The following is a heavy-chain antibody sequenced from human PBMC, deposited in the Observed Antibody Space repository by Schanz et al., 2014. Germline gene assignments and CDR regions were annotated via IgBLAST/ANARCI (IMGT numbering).Heavy chain of an antibody. CDR3: ATEAIRQTYNYYGMDV. J-gene: IGHJ6*02. CDR2: INPSGGFT. V-gene: IGHV1-46*01. Sequence: QVQLVQSGAEVKKPGASVKVSCKASTYTFSTYYIHWVRQAPGQGLEWMGVINPSGGFTNHAQKFQGRVRMTRDTSTSTVYMELSSLRSEDTAVFYCATEAIRQTYNYYGMDVWGQGTTVTVSS. D-gene: IGHD3-3*01. CDR1: TYTFSTYY.